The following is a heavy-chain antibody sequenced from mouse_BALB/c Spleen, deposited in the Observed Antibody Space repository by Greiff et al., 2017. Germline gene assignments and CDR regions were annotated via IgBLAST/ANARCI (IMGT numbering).Heavy chain of an antibody. CDR2: ISDGGSYT. J-gene: IGHJ4*01. D-gene: IGHD2-1*01. Sequence: EVQGVESGGGLVKPGGSLKLSCAASGFTFSDYYMYWVRQTPEKRLEWVATISDGGSYTYYPDSVKGRFIISRDNAKNNLYLQMSSLKSEDTAMYYCARGGGKSYYYAMDYWGQGTSVTVSS. CDR3: ARGGGKSYYYAMDY. V-gene: IGHV5-4*02. CDR1: GFTFSDYY.